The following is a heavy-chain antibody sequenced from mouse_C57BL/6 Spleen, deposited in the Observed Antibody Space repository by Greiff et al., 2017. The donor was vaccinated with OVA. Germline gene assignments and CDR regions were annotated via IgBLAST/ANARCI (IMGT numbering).Heavy chain of an antibody. J-gene: IGHJ1*03. CDR2: ISSGGSYT. CDR1: GFTFSSYG. CDR3: ARPYYGSSRYFDV. V-gene: IGHV5-6*03. Sequence: EVNLVESGGGLVQPGGSLKLSCAASGFTFSSYGMSWVRQTPDKRLEWVATISSGGSYTYYPDSVKWRFTISRDNAKNTLYLQMSSLKSEDTAMYYCARPYYGSSRYFDVWGTGTTVTVSS. D-gene: IGHD1-1*01.